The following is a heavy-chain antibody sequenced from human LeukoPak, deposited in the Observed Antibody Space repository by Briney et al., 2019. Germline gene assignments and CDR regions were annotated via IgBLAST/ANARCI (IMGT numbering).Heavy chain of an antibody. CDR1: GFTFSSYS. CDR2: ISSSSSYI. CDR3: ARATSPHDY. V-gene: IGHV3-21*01. J-gene: IGHJ4*02. D-gene: IGHD1-1*01. Sequence: GGSLRLSCAASGFTFSSYSMNWVRQAPGEGLEWVSSISSSSSYIYYADSVKGRFTISRDNAKNSLYPQMNSLRAEDTAVYYCARATSPHDYWGQGTLVTVSS.